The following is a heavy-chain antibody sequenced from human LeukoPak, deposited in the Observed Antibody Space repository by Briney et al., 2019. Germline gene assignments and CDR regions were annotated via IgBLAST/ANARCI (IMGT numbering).Heavy chain of an antibody. J-gene: IGHJ4*02. Sequence: PGGSLRLSCAASGFTFSSYGMHWVRQAPGKGLEWVAFISYDGSKKNYADSVRGRFTISRDNSRNTLYLQMNSLRAEDTAMYYCAKRLSSGSYLAMDYWGQGTLLTVSS. V-gene: IGHV3-30*18. D-gene: IGHD1-26*01. CDR2: ISYDGSKK. CDR3: AKRLSSGSYLAMDY. CDR1: GFTFSSYG.